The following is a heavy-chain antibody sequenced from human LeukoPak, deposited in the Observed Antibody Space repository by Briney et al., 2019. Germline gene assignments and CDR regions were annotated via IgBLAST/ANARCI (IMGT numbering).Heavy chain of an antibody. CDR1: GFTVSSNY. V-gene: IGHV3-69-1*01. CDR3: ATYAVVGTYVG. J-gene: IGHJ4*02. Sequence: GGSLRLSCAASGFTVSSNYMSWVRQAPGKGLEWVSYISSSSTIYYADSVKGRFTISRDNAKNSLYLQMNSLRAEDTAVYYCATYAVVGTYVGWGQGPLVTVSP. D-gene: IGHD6-19*01. CDR2: ISSSSTI.